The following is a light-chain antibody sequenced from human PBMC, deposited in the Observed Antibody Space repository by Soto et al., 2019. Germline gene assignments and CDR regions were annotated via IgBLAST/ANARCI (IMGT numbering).Light chain of an antibody. CDR2: DAS. V-gene: IGKV1-5*01. Sequence: DIQMTQSPSTLSASVGDRVIITCRASQSINGWLAWHQQKPGTAPKLLIHDASTLESGVPSRFSGSGSGTKFTLTISSLQPDDFATYYCQQYETYTPATFGQGTKVDIK. CDR3: QQYETYTPAT. CDR1: QSINGW. J-gene: IGKJ1*01.